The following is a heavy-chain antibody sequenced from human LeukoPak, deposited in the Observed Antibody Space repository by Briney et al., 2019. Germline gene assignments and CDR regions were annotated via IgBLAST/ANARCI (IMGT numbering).Heavy chain of an antibody. J-gene: IGHJ5*02. CDR1: GFNFSTYG. V-gene: IGHV3-33*01. D-gene: IGHD1-1*01. Sequence: GGSLRLSCAASGFNFSTYGMHWVRQAPGKGLEWVAVIWYDGTNKYYTDSVKGRFTISRDTSKNTLFLQMNSLRVEDTAVYYCAAAWKEGWLDPWGQGTLVTVSS. CDR2: IWYDGTNK. CDR3: AAAWKEGWLDP.